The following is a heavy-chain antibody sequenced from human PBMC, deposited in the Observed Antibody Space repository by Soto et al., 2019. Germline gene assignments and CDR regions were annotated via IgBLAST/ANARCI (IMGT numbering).Heavy chain of an antibody. J-gene: IGHJ4*02. CDR2: INHAGST. CDR1: GGSFSGYY. V-gene: IGHV4-34*01. CDR3: ARGATRIQLWPFDF. Sequence: SETLSLTCAVFGGSFSGYYWTWIRQTPGKGLEWIGEINHAGSTNYRSSLKSRVTMSVDTSKNQFSLKLSSVTAADTAVYYCARGATRIQLWPFDFWGQGTLVTVSS. D-gene: IGHD5-18*01.